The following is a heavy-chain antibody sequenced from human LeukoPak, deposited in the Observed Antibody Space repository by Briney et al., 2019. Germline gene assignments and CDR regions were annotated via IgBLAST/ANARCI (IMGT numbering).Heavy chain of an antibody. CDR3: TRIVTSMIVEDWYFDL. D-gene: IGHD3-22*01. J-gene: IGHJ2*01. V-gene: IGHV3-49*04. Sequence: GRSLRLSCAASGLTFGDYPMNWVRQAPGKGLEWVGFIRRKGHGETTEYAASVKGRFTISRDDSKNIAYLQMNSLKTEDTGVYYCTRIVTSMIVEDWYFDLWGRGTLVTVSS. CDR1: GLTFGDYP. CDR2: IRRKGHGETT.